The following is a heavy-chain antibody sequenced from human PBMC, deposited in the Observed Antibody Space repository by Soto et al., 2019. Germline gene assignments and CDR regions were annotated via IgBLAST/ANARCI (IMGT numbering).Heavy chain of an antibody. V-gene: IGHV5-51*01. CDR2: IYPGDSNT. Sequence: PGESLKISCKGSGYIFALYSIAWVRKMPGKGLEWMGIIYPGDSNTTYSPSFQGQVTISVDRSINTAYLQWSSLKAPDTAMYYCARHGYCSGDDCYGDHYFYMDVWGKGTTVTVSS. CDR1: GYIFALYS. J-gene: IGHJ6*03. D-gene: IGHD2-15*01. CDR3: ARHGYCSGDDCYGDHYFYMDV.